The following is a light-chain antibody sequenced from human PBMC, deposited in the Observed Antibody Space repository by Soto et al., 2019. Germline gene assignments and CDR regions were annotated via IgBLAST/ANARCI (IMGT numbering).Light chain of an antibody. Sequence: QSALTQPASVSGSPGQSIIISCSGSSNDAGGYNLVSWYQHHPDKAPKVIIYEGTKRPSGLSTRFSGSKSGNTASLTISGLQAEDEADYYCCSYAGGRTYVFGSGTKVTVL. J-gene: IGLJ1*01. V-gene: IGLV2-23*01. CDR2: EGT. CDR1: SNDAGGYNL. CDR3: CSYAGGRTYV.